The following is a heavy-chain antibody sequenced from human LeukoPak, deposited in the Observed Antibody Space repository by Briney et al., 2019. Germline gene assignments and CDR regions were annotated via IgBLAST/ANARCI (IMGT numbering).Heavy chain of an antibody. CDR1: GFTVSSNY. J-gene: IGHJ4*02. Sequence: GGSLRLSCAASGFTVSSNYMSWVRQAPGKGLEWVSVIYSGGSTYYADSVKGRFTISRDNSKNTLYLQMNSLRAEDTAVYYCASQGHYDYVWKAIDYWGQGTLVTASS. D-gene: IGHD3-16*01. CDR3: ASQGHYDYVWKAIDY. CDR2: IYSGGST. V-gene: IGHV3-66*02.